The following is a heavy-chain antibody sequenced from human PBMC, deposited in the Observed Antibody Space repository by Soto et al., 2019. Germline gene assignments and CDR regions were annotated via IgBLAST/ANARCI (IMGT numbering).Heavy chain of an antibody. CDR2: INGDNGNT. D-gene: IGHD3-9*01. CDR3: ARDRYYDILTGPDY. J-gene: IGHJ4*02. V-gene: IGHV1-3*01. CDR1: GYTFTSYA. Sequence: ASVKVSCKASGYTFTSYAMHWVRQAPGQRLEWMGWINGDNGNTNYAQKFQGRVTMTTDTSTSTAYMELRSLRSDDTAVYYCARDRYYDILTGPDYWGQGTLVTVSS.